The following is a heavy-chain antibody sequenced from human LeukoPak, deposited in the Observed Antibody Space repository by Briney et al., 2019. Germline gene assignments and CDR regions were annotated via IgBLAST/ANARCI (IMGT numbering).Heavy chain of an antibody. D-gene: IGHD6-13*01. V-gene: IGHV1-18*01. Sequence: ASVKVSCKASGYTFTSYGISWVRQAPGQGLEWMGWISAYNGNTNYAQKLQGRVTMTTDTSTSTAYMELRSLRSDDTAVYYCARGIAAAGTTPNYGMDVWGQGTTVTVSS. J-gene: IGHJ6*02. CDR1: GYTFTSYG. CDR2: ISAYNGNT. CDR3: ARGIAAAGTTPNYGMDV.